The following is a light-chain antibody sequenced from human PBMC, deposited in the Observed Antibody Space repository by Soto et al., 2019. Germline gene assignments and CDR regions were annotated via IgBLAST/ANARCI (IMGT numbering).Light chain of an antibody. CDR3: QQLNSYPRT. CDR1: QSINSW. Sequence: DIQMTQSPSALSASVGDRVTITCRASQSINSWLAWYQQKSGKAPKLLIYKASSLESGVPSRFSGSGSGTEFTLTISSLQPEDFATYYCQQLNSYPRTFGQGTKVDIK. CDR2: KAS. V-gene: IGKV1-5*03. J-gene: IGKJ1*01.